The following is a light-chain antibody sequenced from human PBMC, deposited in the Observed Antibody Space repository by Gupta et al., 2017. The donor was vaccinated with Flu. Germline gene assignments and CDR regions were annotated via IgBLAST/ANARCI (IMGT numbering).Light chain of an antibody. Sequence: ETVMTQSPVTLSVSPGERATLFCRASQSVSNDLAWYQQKPGQAPRLLIYGASTRATGIPDRFSGSGYGTEFTLSISSLQSEDFATYYCQEYNNWPQITFGQGTRLDIK. CDR1: QSVSND. CDR2: GAS. CDR3: QEYNNWPQIT. J-gene: IGKJ5*01. V-gene: IGKV3-15*01.